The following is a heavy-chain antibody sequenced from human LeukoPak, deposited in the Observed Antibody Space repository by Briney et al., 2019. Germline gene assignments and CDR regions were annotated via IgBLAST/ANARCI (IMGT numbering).Heavy chain of an antibody. CDR1: GGSISSSIYY. Sequence: SETLSLTCTVSGGSISSSIYYWGWIRQPPGKGLEWIGSAYYSGSTYYNPSLKSRVTISVDTSKNQFSLKLSSVTAADTAVYYCARGPPLSGSYYWFDPWGQGTLVTVSS. CDR2: AYYSGST. CDR3: ARGPPLSGSYYWFDP. V-gene: IGHV4-39*07. J-gene: IGHJ5*02. D-gene: IGHD1-26*01.